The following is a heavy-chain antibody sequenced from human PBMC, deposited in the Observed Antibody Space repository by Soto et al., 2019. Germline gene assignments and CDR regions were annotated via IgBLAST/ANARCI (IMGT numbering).Heavy chain of an antibody. J-gene: IGHJ5*02. D-gene: IGHD6-19*01. CDR3: AREVTVDWFDP. V-gene: IGHV4-59*01. CDR1: GGSISSYY. CDR2: IYYSGST. Sequence: SETLSLTCTVSGGSISSYYWSWIWQPPGKGLEWIGYIYYSGSTNYNPSLKSRVTISVXXXKXXXXLKLXSXXAAXTAVYYCAREVTVDWFDPWGQGTLVTVS.